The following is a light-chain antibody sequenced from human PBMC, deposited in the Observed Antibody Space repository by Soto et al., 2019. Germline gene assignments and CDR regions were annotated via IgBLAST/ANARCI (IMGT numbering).Light chain of an antibody. Sequence: DIPMTQSPSSLSASVGDRVTITCQASQDISNYLNWYQQKPGKAPKLLIYDASNLETGVPSRFSGSGSGTEFTFTISSLQPEDIATYYCQQYDNLPPLTFGVGTKVEIK. J-gene: IGKJ4*01. CDR3: QQYDNLPPLT. CDR2: DAS. CDR1: QDISNY. V-gene: IGKV1-33*01.